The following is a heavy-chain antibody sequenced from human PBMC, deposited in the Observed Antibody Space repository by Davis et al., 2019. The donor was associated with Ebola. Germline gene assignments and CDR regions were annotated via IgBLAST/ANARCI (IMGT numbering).Heavy chain of an antibody. CDR3: ARALSSGWYRGFDY. CDR2: IYSGGST. CDR1: GFTVSSNY. V-gene: IGHV3-66*01. Sequence: GGSLRLSCAASGFTVSSNYMSWVRQAPGKGLEWVSVIYSGGSTYYADSVKGRFTISRDNSKNTLYLQMNSLRAEDTAVYYWARALSSGWYRGFDYWGQGTLVTVSS. D-gene: IGHD6-19*01. J-gene: IGHJ4*02.